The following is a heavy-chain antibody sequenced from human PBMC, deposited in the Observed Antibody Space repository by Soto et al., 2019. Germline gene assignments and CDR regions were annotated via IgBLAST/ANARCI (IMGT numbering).Heavy chain of an antibody. V-gene: IGHV3-48*02. CDR2: ISSSSSTI. J-gene: IGHJ5*02. CDR3: ASAVVVTAIPGWFDP. CDR1: GFTFSSYS. Sequence: EVQLVESGGGLVQPGGSLRLSCAASGFTFSSYSMNWVRQAPGKGLEWVSYISSSSSTIYYADSVKGRFTISRDNAKNSLYLQMNSLSDEDTAVYYCASAVVVTAIPGWFDPWGQGTLVTVSS. D-gene: IGHD2-21*02.